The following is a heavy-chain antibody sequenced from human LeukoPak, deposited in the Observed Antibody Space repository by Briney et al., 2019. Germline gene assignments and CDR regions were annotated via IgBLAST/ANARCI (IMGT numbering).Heavy chain of an antibody. CDR3: ARDQEGGFSN. V-gene: IGHV3-23*01. CDR2: ISATGLST. CDR1: DFASTSSG. Sequence: GGSLRLSCTASDFASTSSGMSWVCQVPGTGLEWVSFISATGLSTYYADSVKGRFTVSRDNSKNTLYLQMNSLRAEDTAVYYCARDQEGGFSNWGQGTLVTVSS. D-gene: IGHD3-3*02. J-gene: IGHJ4*02.